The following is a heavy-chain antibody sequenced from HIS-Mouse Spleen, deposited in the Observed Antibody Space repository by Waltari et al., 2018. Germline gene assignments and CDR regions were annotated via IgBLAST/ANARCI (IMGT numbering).Heavy chain of an antibody. CDR3: ARDIKAAAC. CDR2: IYSGGST. J-gene: IGHJ4*02. CDR1: GGSISSSSYY. D-gene: IGHD6-13*01. Sequence: LQLQESGPGLVKPSETLSLTCTVAGGSISSSSYYGGWIRQPPGKGLEWVSVIYSGGSTYYADSVKGRFTISRDNSKNTLYLQMNSLRAEDTAVYYCARDIKAAACWGQGTLVTVSS. V-gene: IGHV3-66*01.